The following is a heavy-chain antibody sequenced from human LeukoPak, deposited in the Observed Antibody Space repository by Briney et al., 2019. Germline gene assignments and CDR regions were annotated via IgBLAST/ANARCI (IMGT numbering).Heavy chain of an antibody. CDR3: AKDASVLRFLEWFFDY. J-gene: IGHJ4*02. CDR2: ISGSGGST. Sequence: SGGSLRLSCAASGFTFSSYAMSWVRQAPGKGLEWVSAISGSGGSTYYADSVKGRFTISRDNFKNTLYLQMNSLRAEDTAVYYCAKDASVLRFLEWFFDYWGQGTLVTVSS. V-gene: IGHV3-23*01. D-gene: IGHD3-3*01. CDR1: GFTFSSYA.